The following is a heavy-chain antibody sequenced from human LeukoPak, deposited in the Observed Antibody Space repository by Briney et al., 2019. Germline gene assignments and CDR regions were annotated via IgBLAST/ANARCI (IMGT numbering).Heavy chain of an antibody. J-gene: IGHJ6*02. Sequence: GGSLRLSCAASGFTFSSYSMNWVRQAPGKGLEWVSSISSSSSYIYYADSVKGRFTISRDNAENSLYLQMNSLRAEDTAVYYCARARGRGYYYGSGSSYYYGMDVWGQGTTVTVSS. CDR2: ISSSSSYI. CDR1: GFTFSSYS. V-gene: IGHV3-21*01. CDR3: ARARGRGYYYGSGSSYYYGMDV. D-gene: IGHD3-10*01.